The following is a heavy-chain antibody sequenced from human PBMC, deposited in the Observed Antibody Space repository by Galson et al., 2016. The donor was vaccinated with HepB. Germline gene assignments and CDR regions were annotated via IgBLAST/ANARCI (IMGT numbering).Heavy chain of an antibody. CDR1: GDSVSSDGAA. V-gene: IGHV6-1*01. D-gene: IGHD7-27*01. CDR3: ARAEANWDGGGDNWFDP. Sequence: CAISGDSVSSDGAAWNWIRQSPSRGLEWLGRTYYRSKWYNAYALSVKSRITISPDTSKNQFSLQLNSVTPEDTAVYYCARAEANWDGGGDNWFDPWGQGTLVTVSS. J-gene: IGHJ5*02. CDR2: TYYRSKWYN.